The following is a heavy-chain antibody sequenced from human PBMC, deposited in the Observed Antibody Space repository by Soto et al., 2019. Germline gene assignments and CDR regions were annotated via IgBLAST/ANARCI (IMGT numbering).Heavy chain of an antibody. D-gene: IGHD1-1*01. CDR2: INHSGST. Sequence: QVQLQQWGAGLLKPSETLSLTCAVYGGSFSGYYWSWIRQPPGKGLEWIGEINHSGSTNYTPSLYNRVTIAVDTSRNQFSLKLSAVTGADTAVYYCARKELIGTFNIWGQGTMDTVSS. J-gene: IGHJ3*02. CDR3: ARKELIGTFNI. V-gene: IGHV4-34*01. CDR1: GGSFSGYY.